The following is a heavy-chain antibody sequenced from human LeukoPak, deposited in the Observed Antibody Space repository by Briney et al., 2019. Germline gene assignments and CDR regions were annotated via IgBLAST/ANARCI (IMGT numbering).Heavy chain of an antibody. CDR2: INHSGST. Sequence: SETLSLTCTVSGGSISSYYWSWIRQPPGKGLEWIGEINHSGSTNYNPSLKSRVTISVDTSKNQFSLKLSSVTAADTAVYYCARTYCSSTSCHGWFDPWGQGTLVTVSS. J-gene: IGHJ5*02. CDR3: ARTYCSSTSCHGWFDP. D-gene: IGHD2-2*01. CDR1: GGSISSYY. V-gene: IGHV4-34*01.